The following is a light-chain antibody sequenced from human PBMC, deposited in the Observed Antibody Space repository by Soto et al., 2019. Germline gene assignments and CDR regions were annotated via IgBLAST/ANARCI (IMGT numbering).Light chain of an antibody. CDR1: QSFNTN. CDR3: QQYNNWPYT. Sequence: EIVMTQSPDTLSVSPGERATLSCRASQSFNTNLAWYQQKPGQAPRLPIYGASTRATGIPARFSGSGSGTEFTLTISSMQSEDFAFYFCQQYNNWPYTFGQGTKVDIK. J-gene: IGKJ2*01. CDR2: GAS. V-gene: IGKV3-15*01.